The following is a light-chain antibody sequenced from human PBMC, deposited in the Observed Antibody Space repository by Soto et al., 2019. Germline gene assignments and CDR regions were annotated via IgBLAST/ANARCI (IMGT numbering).Light chain of an antibody. J-gene: IGLJ1*01. V-gene: IGLV2-14*01. CDR1: SSDVGGYNY. Sequence: QSALTQPASVSGSPGQSITISCTGTSSDVGGYNYVSWYQQHPGKAPKLMIYEVSNRPSGVSNRFSGSKSGNTASLTISGLQAEDEADYYCSSYTSRSTLAYVFGSGTKVTVL. CDR3: SSYTSRSTLAYV. CDR2: EVS.